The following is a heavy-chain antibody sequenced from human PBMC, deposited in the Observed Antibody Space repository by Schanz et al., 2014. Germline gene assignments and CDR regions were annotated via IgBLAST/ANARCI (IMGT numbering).Heavy chain of an antibody. CDR3: ARGTDWNLHY. D-gene: IGHD1-1*01. Sequence: EVQLLESGGGLVQPGGSLRLSCAASGFTLSNSDMHWVRQGTGKGLEWVSTIGYLGDTYYPDSVKGRFTVSRDSGQNSLYLQMSSLRAADTAVYYCARGTDWNLHYWGQGALVTVSS. J-gene: IGHJ4*02. V-gene: IGHV3-13*01. CDR1: GFTLSNSD. CDR2: IGYLGDT.